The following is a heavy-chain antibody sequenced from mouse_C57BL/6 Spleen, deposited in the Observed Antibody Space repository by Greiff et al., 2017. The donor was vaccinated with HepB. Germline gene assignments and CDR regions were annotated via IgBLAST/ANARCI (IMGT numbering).Heavy chain of an antibody. D-gene: IGHD2-4*01. CDR1: GFNIKNTY. J-gene: IGHJ2*01. Sequence: VQLKESVAELVRPGASVKLSCTASGFNIKNTYMHWVKQRPEQGLEWIGRIDPANGNTKYAPKFQGKATITADTSSNTAYLQLSSLTSEDTAIYYCAPRSYYDYDGDYWGQGTTLTVSS. CDR3: APRSYYDYDGDY. CDR2: IDPANGNT. V-gene: IGHV14-3*01.